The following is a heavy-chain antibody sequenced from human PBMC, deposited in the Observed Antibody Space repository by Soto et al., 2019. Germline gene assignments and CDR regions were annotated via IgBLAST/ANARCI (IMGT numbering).Heavy chain of an antibody. Sequence: GGSLRLSCAASGFTFSSYAMHWVRQAPGKGLEWVAVISYDGSNKYYADSVKGRFTISRDNSKNTLYLQMNSLRAEDTAVYYWARESRSGGYSYGYPGEDYYYYGMDVWGQGTTVTVSS. J-gene: IGHJ6*02. CDR2: ISYDGSNK. CDR1: GFTFSSYA. D-gene: IGHD5-18*01. V-gene: IGHV3-30-3*01. CDR3: ARESRSGGYSYGYPGEDYYYYGMDV.